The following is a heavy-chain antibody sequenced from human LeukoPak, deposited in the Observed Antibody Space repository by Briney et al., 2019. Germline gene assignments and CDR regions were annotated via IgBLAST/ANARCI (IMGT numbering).Heavy chain of an antibody. Sequence: SETLSLTCTVSGGSIGTHYWSWVRQSPGKELEWVGYIYVTGNRYNPYLQSRVTISVYTSRNQFFLKMSSVTAADTAVYYCARHIGGGIEDMDVWGKGTKVTVSS. CDR3: ARHIGGGIEDMDV. V-gene: IGHV4-59*08. D-gene: IGHD3-16*02. J-gene: IGHJ6*03. CDR2: IYVTGN. CDR1: GGSIGTHY.